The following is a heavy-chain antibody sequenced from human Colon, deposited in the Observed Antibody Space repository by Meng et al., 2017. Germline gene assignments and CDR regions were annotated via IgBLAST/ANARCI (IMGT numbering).Heavy chain of an antibody. CDR3: ARDLYGSGRHAFDI. J-gene: IGHJ3*02. Sequence: SVKVSCKASGGTFSSYAISWVRQAPGQGLEWMGGIIPIFGTANYAQKFQGRVTITTDESTSTAYMELSSLRSEDTAVYYCARDLYGSGRHAFDIWGQGTMVTVSS. CDR1: GGTFSSYA. CDR2: IIPIFGTA. V-gene: IGHV1-69*05. D-gene: IGHD3-10*01.